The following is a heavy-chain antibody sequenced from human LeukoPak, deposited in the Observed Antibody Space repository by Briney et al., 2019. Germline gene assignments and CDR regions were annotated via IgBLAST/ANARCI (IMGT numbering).Heavy chain of an antibody. CDR2: IYYSGST. CDR3: ARGGDYYGSGSYYAFDP. J-gene: IGHJ5*02. CDR1: AGSISNYY. V-gene: IGHV4-59*01. D-gene: IGHD3-10*01. Sequence: SVTLSLTCNVSAGSISNYYWTWIRQPPGEGLEWIGYIYYSGSTNYNPSLKSRVTISIDTSKNQFSLKLSSVTAADTAVYYCARGGDYYGSGSYYAFDPWGQGTLVTVSS.